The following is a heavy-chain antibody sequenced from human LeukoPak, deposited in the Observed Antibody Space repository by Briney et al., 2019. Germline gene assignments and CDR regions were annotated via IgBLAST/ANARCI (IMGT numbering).Heavy chain of an antibody. D-gene: IGHD2-8*01. J-gene: IGHJ4*02. CDR3: ARVKGYCTNGVCSFAY. Sequence: ASVKVSCKASGYTSTGYYMHWVRQAPGQGLEWMGRINPNSGGTNYAQKFQGRVTMTRDTSISTAYMELSRLRSDDTAVYYCARVKGYCTNGVCSFAYWGQGTLVTVSS. V-gene: IGHV1-2*06. CDR1: GYTSTGYY. CDR2: INPNSGGT.